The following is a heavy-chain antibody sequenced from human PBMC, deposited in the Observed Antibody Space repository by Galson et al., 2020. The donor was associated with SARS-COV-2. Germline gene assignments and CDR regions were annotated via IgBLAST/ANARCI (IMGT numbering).Heavy chain of an antibody. J-gene: IGHJ4*02. CDR2: ISYDGTTR. V-gene: IGHV3-30*01. CDR3: ARETDDYSSSWYDY. D-gene: IGHD6-13*01. CDR1: GFAFSGQA. Sequence: GGSLRLSCAASGFAFSGQAMHWVRQAPGKGLEWVGIISYDGTTRYNADSVKGRFTISRDNSKNTLFLQMNNLRPEDTATYYCARETDDYSSSWYDYWGQGTRVTVSS.